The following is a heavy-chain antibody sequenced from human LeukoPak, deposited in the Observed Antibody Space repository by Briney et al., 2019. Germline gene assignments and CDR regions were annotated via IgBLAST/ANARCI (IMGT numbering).Heavy chain of an antibody. D-gene: IGHD6-19*01. CDR1: GYTFTRYG. V-gene: IGHV1-18*03. J-gene: IGHJ4*02. Sequence: ASVKVSCKASGYTFTRYGISWVRQAPGQGLEWMGWISAYNGDTNYAQEFQGRVTITRDTSASTAYMELRSLRSDDMAVYYCARVVRYSGGPLTDLLPYYFDYWGQGTLVTVSS. CDR2: ISAYNGDT. CDR3: ARVVRYSGGPLTDLLPYYFDY.